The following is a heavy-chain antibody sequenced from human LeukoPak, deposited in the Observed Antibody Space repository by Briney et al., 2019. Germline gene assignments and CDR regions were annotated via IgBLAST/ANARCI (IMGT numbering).Heavy chain of an antibody. V-gene: IGHV3-23*01. CDR1: GFTFSRFA. CDR2: ISNSGDKT. CDR3: ASRYIYGGFGRLDAFDI. J-gene: IGHJ3*02. D-gene: IGHD5-24*01. Sequence: GGSLRLSCAVSGFTFSRFAMSWVRQAPGKGLEWVSSISNSGDKTFYADSVKGRFTISRDNSKNTLYLQMNSQRAEDTAVYYCASRYIYGGFGRLDAFDIWGQGIMVTVS.